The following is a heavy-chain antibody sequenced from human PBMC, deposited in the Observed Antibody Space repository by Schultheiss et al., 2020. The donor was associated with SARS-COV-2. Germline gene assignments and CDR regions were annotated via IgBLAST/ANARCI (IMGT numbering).Heavy chain of an antibody. Sequence: GGSLRLSCAASGFTFSSYGMHWVRQAPGKGLEWVAIIWYDGSNKYYADSVKGRFTISRDNSKTTLYLQLNSLRAEDTAVYYCASSIAVPADAFDIWGQGTMVTVSS. V-gene: IGHV3-33*01. CDR3: ASSIAVPADAFDI. J-gene: IGHJ3*02. CDR1: GFTFSSYG. D-gene: IGHD6-19*01. CDR2: IWYDGSNK.